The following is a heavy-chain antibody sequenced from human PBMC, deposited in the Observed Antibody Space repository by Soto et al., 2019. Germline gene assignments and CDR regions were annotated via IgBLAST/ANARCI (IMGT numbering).Heavy chain of an antibody. V-gene: IGHV4-34*01. Sequence: QVQLQQWGAGLLKPSETLSLTCAVYGGSFSGYYWSWIRQPPGKGLEWMGEINHSGSTNYNPSLKSRVTISVDTSKNQFSLKLSSVTAADTAVYYCASDILTGPLGYWGQGTLVTVSS. J-gene: IGHJ4*02. CDR1: GGSFSGYY. CDR3: ASDILTGPLGY. D-gene: IGHD3-9*01. CDR2: INHSGST.